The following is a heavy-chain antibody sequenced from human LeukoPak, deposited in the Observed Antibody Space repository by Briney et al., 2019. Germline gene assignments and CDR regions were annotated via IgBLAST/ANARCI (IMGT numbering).Heavy chain of an antibody. V-gene: IGHV3-23*01. J-gene: IGHJ4*02. CDR1: GFTFSSYA. Sequence: GGSLRLSCAAAGFTFSSYAMSWVRQAPGKGMEWVSAISGGGGSTYYADSVKGRFTISRDNSKNTLYLQMNSLRAEDTAVYYCAKLSGARDYYDSSGYYSYYFDYWGQGTLVTVSS. D-gene: IGHD3-22*01. CDR2: ISGGGGST. CDR3: AKLSGARDYYDSSGYYSYYFDY.